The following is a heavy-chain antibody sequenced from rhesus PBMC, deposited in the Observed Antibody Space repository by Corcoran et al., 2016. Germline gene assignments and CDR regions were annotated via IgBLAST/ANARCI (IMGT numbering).Heavy chain of an antibody. D-gene: IGHD6-13*01. J-gene: IGHJ3*01. CDR1: GFTFSSYG. CDR3: AAYSSSGRAFDF. CDR2: ISKGGGST. Sequence: EVQLVESGGGLVQPGGSLRLSCAASGFTFSSYGMSWVRQAPGKGLEWVSYISKGGGSTYYADTVKGGFTISRENSNNTLSLQMNSLRAEDTAVYYGAAYSSSGRAFDFWGQGLRVTVSS. V-gene: IGHV3S5*01.